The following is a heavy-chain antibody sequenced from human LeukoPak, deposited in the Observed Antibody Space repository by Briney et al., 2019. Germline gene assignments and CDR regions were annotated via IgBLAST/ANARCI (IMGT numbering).Heavy chain of an antibody. D-gene: IGHD1-1*01. V-gene: IGHV4-4*07. J-gene: IGHJ5*02. Sequence: SETLSLTCTVSGGSISSYYWSWIRQPAGKGLEWIGRIYTSGSTNYNPSPKSRVTMSVDTSKNQFSLKLSSVTAADTAVYYCARDGGGTGTTWWFDPWGQGTLVTVSS. CDR2: IYTSGST. CDR1: GGSISSYY. CDR3: ARDGGGTGTTWWFDP.